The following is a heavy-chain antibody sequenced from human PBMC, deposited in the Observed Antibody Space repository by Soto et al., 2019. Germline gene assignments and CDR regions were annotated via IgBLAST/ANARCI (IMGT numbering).Heavy chain of an antibody. V-gene: IGHV4-4*07. J-gene: IGHJ5*02. CDR3: ATGRSEVVPGAMDT. CDR2: IYPTGST. D-gene: IGHD2-2*01. Sequence: SETLSLTCTVSRDSFSNYYCNWVRKSAGKGLEWIGRIYPTGSTTYNPSLKSRLTMSVDTSKNQFSLRLTSMTAADTAVYYCATGRSEVVPGAMDTCGQGPLVSGS. CDR1: RDSFSNYY.